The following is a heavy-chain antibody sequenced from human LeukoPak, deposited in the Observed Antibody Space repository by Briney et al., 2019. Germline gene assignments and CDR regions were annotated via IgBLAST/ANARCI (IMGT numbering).Heavy chain of an antibody. V-gene: IGHV4-34*01. CDR1: GGSLSGYY. Sequence: PSETLSLTCAVYGGSLSGYYWSWIRQTPGKGLERIGEINHSGSTNYNTSPTRRVTISVDTSKNQFSLKLSSVIAADPAVYYCARVSFPYSSSSRGGWFDPWGQGTLVTVPS. CDR3: ARVSFPYSSSSRGGWFDP. D-gene: IGHD6-6*01. CDR2: INHSGST. J-gene: IGHJ5*02.